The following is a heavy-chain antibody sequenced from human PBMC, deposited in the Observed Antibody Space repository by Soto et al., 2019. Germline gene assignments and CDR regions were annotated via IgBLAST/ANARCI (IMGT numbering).Heavy chain of an antibody. J-gene: IGHJ6*03. V-gene: IGHV1-8*01. CDR1: GYTFTTYD. D-gene: IGHD3-10*01. CDR2: MNPNSGNT. CDR3: ARRLSTRDFYYYMDV. Sequence: QVQLVQSGAEVKKPGASVKVSCKTSGYTFTTYDIIWVRQATGQGLEWMGWMNPNSGNTGSAQKFQGRVIMTRNTSINTAYMELSSLSSDDTAVYYCARRLSTRDFYYYMDVWGKGTTVTVSS.